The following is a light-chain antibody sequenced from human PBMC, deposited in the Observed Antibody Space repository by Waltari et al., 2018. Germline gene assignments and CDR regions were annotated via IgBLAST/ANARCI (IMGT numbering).Light chain of an antibody. J-gene: IGKJ3*01. CDR1: QGISNY. V-gene: IGKV1-27*01. CDR2: AAS. Sequence: DIQMTQSTSSLSASVGDRVTITCRASQGISNYLAWYQQKPGKVPKRLIYAASTLQTEVPSRFSGSGSGTDFTLTITSLQPEDVATYYCQQDNSAPFTFGPGTKVDIK. CDR3: QQDNSAPFT.